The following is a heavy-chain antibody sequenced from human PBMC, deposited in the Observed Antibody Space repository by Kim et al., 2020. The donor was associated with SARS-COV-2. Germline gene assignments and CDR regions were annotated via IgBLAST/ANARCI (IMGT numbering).Heavy chain of an antibody. Sequence: SETLSLTCTVSGGSISSGDYYWSWIRQPPGKGLEWIGYIYYSGSTYYNPSLKSRVTISVDTSKNQFSLKLSSVTAADTAVYYCARGPSSSWYDDVKWFDPWGQGTLVTVSS. CDR3: ARGPSSSWYDDVKWFDP. J-gene: IGHJ5*02. CDR1: GGSISSGDYY. V-gene: IGHV4-30-4*01. D-gene: IGHD6-13*01. CDR2: IYYSGST.